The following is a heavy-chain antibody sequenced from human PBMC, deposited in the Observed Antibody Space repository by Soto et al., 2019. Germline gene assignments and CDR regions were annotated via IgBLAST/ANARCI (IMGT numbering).Heavy chain of an antibody. D-gene: IGHD3-3*01. J-gene: IGHJ6*02. V-gene: IGHV3-7*03. CDR1: GFTFSSYW. Sequence: LRLSCAASGFTFSSYWMSWVRQAPGKGLEWVANIKQDGSEKYYVDSVKGRFTISRGNAKNSLYLQMNSLRAEDTAVYYCARDEGYDFWNGYYIGPYYYSMDVWGQGTTVTVSS. CDR3: ARDEGYDFWNGYYIGPYYYSMDV. CDR2: IKQDGSEK.